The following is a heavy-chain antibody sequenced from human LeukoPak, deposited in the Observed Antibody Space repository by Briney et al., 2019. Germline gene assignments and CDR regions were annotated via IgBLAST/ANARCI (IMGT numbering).Heavy chain of an antibody. J-gene: IGHJ4*02. CDR3: ARDRGYFDN. Sequence: GGSLRLSWAASGFTFSIYSMNWVRQAPGKGLEWLSSITSSSNYIYYADSVKGRFTISRDNVQNSLYLQMNSLRAEDTAMYYCARDRGYFDNWGQGTLVTVSS. CDR1: GFTFSIYS. CDR2: ITSSSNYI. V-gene: IGHV3-21*01.